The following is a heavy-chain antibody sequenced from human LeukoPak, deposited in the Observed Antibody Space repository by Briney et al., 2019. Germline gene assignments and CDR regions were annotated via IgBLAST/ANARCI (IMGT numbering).Heavy chain of an antibody. J-gene: IGHJ4*02. CDR1: GYSIISGYS. CDR2: FHYSGST. V-gene: IGHV4-38-2*02. Sequence: SETLSLTCTVSGYSIISGYSWEWIRQPPGKGLEWIGSFHYSGSTYYNPSLKSRVTISVDTSKNQFSLKLSSVTAADTAVYYCARQEDYYGSGSYYISYWGQGTLVTVSS. CDR3: ARQEDYYGSGSYYISY. D-gene: IGHD3-10*01.